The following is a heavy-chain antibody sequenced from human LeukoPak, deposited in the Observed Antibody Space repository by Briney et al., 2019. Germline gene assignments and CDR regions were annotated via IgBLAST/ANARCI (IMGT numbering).Heavy chain of an antibody. CDR2: INPNTGNP. CDR1: GYSFTTYA. V-gene: IGHV7-4-1*02. Sequence: ASVKVSCKASGYSFTTYAMDWLRQAPGQGLEWMGWINPNTGNPTYAPGFTGRFVFSLDTSVSTAYLQISGLKADDTAVYYCARAYQPLGGLSLPDYWGQGTLVSVSS. CDR3: ARAYQPLGGLSLPDY. D-gene: IGHD3-16*02. J-gene: IGHJ4*02.